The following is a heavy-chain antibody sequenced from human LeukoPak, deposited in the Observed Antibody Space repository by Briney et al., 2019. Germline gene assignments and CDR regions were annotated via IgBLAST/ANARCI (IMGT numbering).Heavy chain of an antibody. CDR2: IYTSGST. J-gene: IGHJ4*02. Sequence: SETLSLTCTVSGGSISSYYWSWIWQPAGKGLEWIGRIYTSGSTNYNPSLKSRVTMSVDTSKNQFSLKLSSVTAADTAVYYCASLAAAGPFDYWGQGTLVTVSS. CDR1: GGSISSYY. CDR3: ASLAAAGPFDY. V-gene: IGHV4-4*07. D-gene: IGHD6-13*01.